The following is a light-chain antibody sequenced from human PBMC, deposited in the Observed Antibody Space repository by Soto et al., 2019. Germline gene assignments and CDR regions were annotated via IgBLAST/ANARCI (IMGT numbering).Light chain of an antibody. V-gene: IGKV3-15*01. CDR1: QSVRSN. J-gene: IGKJ2*01. CDR3: QQYNNWPPYT. CDR2: GAS. Sequence: EIVMTQSPATLSVSPGERATLSCRASQSVRSNLAWYQQKTGQAPRLLIYGASTRATGIPARFSGSGSGTEFTLTISSLQSEDFAVYYCQQYNNWPPYTFGQGTKVDIK.